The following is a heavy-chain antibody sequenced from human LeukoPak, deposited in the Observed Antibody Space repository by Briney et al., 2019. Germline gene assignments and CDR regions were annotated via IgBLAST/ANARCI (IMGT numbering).Heavy chain of an antibody. Sequence: KPSETLSLTCAVYGGSFSGYYWSWIRQPPGKGLEWIGYIYYSGSTNYNPSLKSRVTISVDTSKNQFSLKLSSVTAADTAVYYCARVVVVVAASVEGGWFDPWGQGTLVTVSS. CDR3: ARVVVVVAASVEGGWFDP. CDR1: GGSFSGYY. D-gene: IGHD2-15*01. CDR2: IYYSGST. J-gene: IGHJ5*02. V-gene: IGHV4-59*01.